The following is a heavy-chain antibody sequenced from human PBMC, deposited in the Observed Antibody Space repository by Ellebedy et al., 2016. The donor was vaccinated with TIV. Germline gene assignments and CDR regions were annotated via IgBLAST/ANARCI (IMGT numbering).Heavy chain of an antibody. CDR1: GFSFSNYW. CDR2: IKQDGSEE. V-gene: IGHV3-7*01. CDR3: ARKRNGEGWYFDL. D-gene: IGHD1-1*01. J-gene: IGHJ2*01. Sequence: GESLKISXAASGFSFSNYWMSWVRQAPGKGLEWVANIKQDGSEEYYMDSVKGRFTISRDNAKNSLYLQMNSLRAEDTAVYYCARKRNGEGWYFDLWGRGTLVTVSS.